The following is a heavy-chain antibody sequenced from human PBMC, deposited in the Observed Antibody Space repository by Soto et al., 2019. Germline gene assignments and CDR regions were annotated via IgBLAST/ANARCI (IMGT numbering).Heavy chain of an antibody. D-gene: IGHD3-3*01. V-gene: IGHV1-69*06. CDR1: GGTFSSYA. CDR3: ARSGPFWSGYYTTRYYYGMDV. CDR2: IIPIFGTA. J-gene: IGHJ6*02. Sequence: SVKVSCKASGGTFSSYAISWVRQAPGQGLEWMGGIIPIFGTANYAQKFQGRVTITADKSTSTAYMELSSLRSEDTAVYYCARSGPFWSGYYTTRYYYGMDVWGQGTTVTVSS.